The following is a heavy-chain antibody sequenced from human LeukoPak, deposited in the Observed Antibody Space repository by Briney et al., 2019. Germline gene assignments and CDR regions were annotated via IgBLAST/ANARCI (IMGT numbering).Heavy chain of an antibody. V-gene: IGHV1-69*13. J-gene: IGHJ5*02. CDR1: GYTFTGYY. CDR2: IIPIFGTA. Sequence: ASVKVSCKASGYTFTGYYMHWVRQAPGQGLEWMGGIIPIFGTANYAQKFQGRVTITADESTSTAYMELSSLRSEDTAVYYCARGTQVPAAMNWFDPWGQGTLVTVSS. CDR3: ARGTQVPAAMNWFDP. D-gene: IGHD2-2*01.